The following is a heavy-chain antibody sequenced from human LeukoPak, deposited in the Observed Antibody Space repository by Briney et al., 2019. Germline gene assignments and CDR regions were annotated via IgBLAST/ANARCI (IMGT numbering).Heavy chain of an antibody. D-gene: IGHD3-16*01. CDR3: ARDLRDNYMDV. V-gene: IGHV3-21*01. CDR1: GFTFSSYS. CDR2: ISSSSSYI. Sequence: PGGSLRLSCAVSGFTFSSYSMNWVRQAPGKGLEWVSSISSSSSYIYYADSVKGRFTISRDNAKNSLYLQMNSLRAEDTAVYYCARDLRDNYMDVWGKGTTVTVSS. J-gene: IGHJ6*03.